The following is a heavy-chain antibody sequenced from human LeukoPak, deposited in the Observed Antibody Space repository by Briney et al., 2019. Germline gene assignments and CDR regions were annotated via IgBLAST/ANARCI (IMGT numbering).Heavy chain of an antibody. CDR3: ARDPYYYDTSGYFGAFDI. CDR2: FYHSGST. J-gene: IGHJ3*02. Sequence: SQTLSLTCAVSGGSISSGGYSWNWIRQPPGKGLEWIGYFYHSGSTYYNPSLKSPVIISVDRSKNQFSLKLTSVTAADTAVYYCARDPYYYDTSGYFGAFDIWGQGTMVTVSS. CDR1: GGSISSGGYS. V-gene: IGHV4-30-2*01. D-gene: IGHD3-22*01.